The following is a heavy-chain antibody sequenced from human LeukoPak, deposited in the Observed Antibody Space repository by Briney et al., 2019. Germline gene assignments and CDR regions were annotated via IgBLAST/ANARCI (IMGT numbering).Heavy chain of an antibody. CDR3: ARGGPNHGFDF. CDR2: IDNDGSDT. Sequence: PGGSLRLSCAASGFTFSSYWIHWVRQAPGNGLVWVSRIDNDGSDTIYADSVKGRFTISRDNAKNTLYLEMNSLRAEDTAVYFCARGGPNHGFDFWGQGTMVTVSS. CDR1: GFTFSSYW. D-gene: IGHD4/OR15-4a*01. J-gene: IGHJ3*01. V-gene: IGHV3-74*01.